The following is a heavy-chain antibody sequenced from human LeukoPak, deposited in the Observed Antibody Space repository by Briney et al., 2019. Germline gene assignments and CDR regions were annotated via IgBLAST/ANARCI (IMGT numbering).Heavy chain of an antibody. CDR3: ARGPPIGYSSGCLDC. CDR1: GFTFSSYD. V-gene: IGHV3-13*01. D-gene: IGHD6-19*01. CDR2: IGTAGDT. J-gene: IGHJ4*02. Sequence: PGGSLRLSCAASGFTFSSYDMHWVRQATGKGLEWVSAIGTAGDTYYPGSVKGRFTISRENAKNSLYLQMNSLRAGDTAVYYCARGPPIGYSSGCLDCWGQGTLVTVSS.